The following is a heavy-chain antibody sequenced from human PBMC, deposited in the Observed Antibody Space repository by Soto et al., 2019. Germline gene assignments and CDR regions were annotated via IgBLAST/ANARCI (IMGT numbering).Heavy chain of an antibody. D-gene: IGHD2-15*01. CDR1: GGSIRTYY. Sequence: QVQLQESGPGLVKPSETLSLTCTVSGGSIRTYYWSWIRQPPGKGLEWIGYIYDSGSTDYNPSLKSRVTTSVDPSKNQFPLRLSSVTAADTAVYYCARHGGRYCSGGTCYIYWHFDLWGRGTLVTVSS. V-gene: IGHV4-59*08. CDR2: IYDSGST. CDR3: ARHGGRYCSGGTCYIYWHFDL. J-gene: IGHJ2*01.